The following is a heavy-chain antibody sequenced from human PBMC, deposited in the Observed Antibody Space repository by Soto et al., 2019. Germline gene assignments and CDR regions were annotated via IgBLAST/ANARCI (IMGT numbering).Heavy chain of an antibody. Sequence: QVQLVQSGAEVRKPGSSVRVACKASGDKFSTYAINWVRQVPGQGLEWLGGIITFFGAAMYAQKFQGRVTITADEFATTAYMELSSLRSEDTAVYYCARGGKERFRGSGMDVWGQGTTVTVSS. CDR2: IITFFGAA. V-gene: IGHV1-69*01. CDR3: ARGGKERFRGSGMDV. CDR1: GDKFSTYA. J-gene: IGHJ6*02. D-gene: IGHD1-1*01.